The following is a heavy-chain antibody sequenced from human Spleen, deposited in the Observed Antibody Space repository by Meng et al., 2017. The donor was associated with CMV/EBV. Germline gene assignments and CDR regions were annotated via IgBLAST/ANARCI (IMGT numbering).Heavy chain of an antibody. J-gene: IGHJ6*02. CDR1: GFTFSSYG. Sequence: GESLKISCAASGFTFSSYGMHWVRQAPGKGLEWVAVIWYDGSNKYYSDSVKGRFTVSRDNSKNTLFLQMNSLRAEDTAVYYCAKDGMTIPYYYYGMDVWGQGTTVTV. CDR2: IWYDGSNK. D-gene: IGHD3-10*01. V-gene: IGHV3-33*06. CDR3: AKDGMTIPYYYYGMDV.